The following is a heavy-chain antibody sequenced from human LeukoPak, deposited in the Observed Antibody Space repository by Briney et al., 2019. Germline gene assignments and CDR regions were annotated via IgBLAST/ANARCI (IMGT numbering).Heavy chain of an antibody. CDR1: GYTFTGYY. V-gene: IGHV1-2*02. J-gene: IGHJ5*02. D-gene: IGHD2-2*01. Sequence: ASVKVSCKASGYTFTGYYMHWVRQAPGQGLEWMGWINPNSGGTNYAQKFQGRVTMPRDTSISTAYMELSRLRSDDTAVYYCARGYCSSTSCYNWFDPWGQGTLVTVSS. CDR3: ARGYCSSTSCYNWFDP. CDR2: INPNSGGT.